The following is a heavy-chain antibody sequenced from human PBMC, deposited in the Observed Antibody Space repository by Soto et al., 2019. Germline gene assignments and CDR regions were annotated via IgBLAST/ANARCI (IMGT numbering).Heavy chain of an antibody. CDR1: GFTFSIYG. Sequence: PGGSLRLSCAASGFTFSIYGMHWVRQAPGKGLEWVALIWYDGSNKYYADSVKGRFTISRDNSKNTLYLQMNSLRPEDTAVYYCARGRGYSYGYADHWGQGTMVTVSS. CDR2: IWYDGSNK. CDR3: ARGRGYSYGYADH. V-gene: IGHV3-33*01. J-gene: IGHJ4*02. D-gene: IGHD5-18*01.